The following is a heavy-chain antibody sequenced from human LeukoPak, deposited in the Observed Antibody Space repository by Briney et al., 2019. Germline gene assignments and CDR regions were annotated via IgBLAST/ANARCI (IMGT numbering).Heavy chain of an antibody. CDR2: INPSGGST. Sequence: ASVKVSCKASGYTFTSYYMHWVRQAPGQGLEWMGIINPSGGSTSYAQKFQGRVTMTRDTSTSTVYMELSSLRSEDTAVYYCAPAPTKDDAFDIWGQGIMVTVSS. J-gene: IGHJ3*02. CDR1: GYTFTSYY. V-gene: IGHV1-46*01. CDR3: APAPTKDDAFDI.